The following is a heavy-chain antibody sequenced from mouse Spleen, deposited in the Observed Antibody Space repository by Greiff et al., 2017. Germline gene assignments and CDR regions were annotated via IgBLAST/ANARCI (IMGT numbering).Heavy chain of an antibody. Sequence: QVQLKASGAELVRPGSSVKISCKASGYAFSSYWMNWVKQRPGQGLEWIGQIYPGDGDTNYNGKFKGKATLTADKSSSTAYMQLSSLTSEDSAVYFCARGSPYWYFDVWGAGTTVTVSS. J-gene: IGHJ1*01. CDR3: ARGSPYWYFDV. V-gene: IGHV1-80*01. CDR1: GYAFSSYW. CDR2: IYPGDGDT. D-gene: IGHD1-1*01.